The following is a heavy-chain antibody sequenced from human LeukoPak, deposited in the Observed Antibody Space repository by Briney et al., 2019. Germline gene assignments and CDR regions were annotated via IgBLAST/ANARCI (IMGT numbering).Heavy chain of an antibody. Sequence: PGGSLRLSCAASGFTFTTYSMNWVRQAPGKGLEWVSFISGSSNSIYYADSVKGRFTISRDNARNSLYLQMNSLRAEDTAVYYCARGYQALGRYYRGVDYWGQGTLVTVSS. D-gene: IGHD3-22*01. CDR2: ISGSSNSI. CDR1: GFTFTTYS. J-gene: IGHJ4*02. V-gene: IGHV3-21*01. CDR3: ARGYQALGRYYRGVDY.